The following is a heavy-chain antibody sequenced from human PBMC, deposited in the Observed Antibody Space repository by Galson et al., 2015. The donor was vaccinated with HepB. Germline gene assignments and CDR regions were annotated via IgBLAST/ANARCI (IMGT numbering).Heavy chain of an antibody. CDR1: GFTFNSYA. D-gene: IGHD3-16*01. J-gene: IGHJ6*02. V-gene: IGHV3-23*01. CDR2: IGGGGST. CDR3: AKGDVWGSAALNYGMDV. Sequence: SLRLSCAASGFTFNSYAMPWVRQAPGKGLEWVAAIGGGGSTSYAESVQGRFTISRDNSKNMVFLQMYSLRAEGTAVYYCAKGDVWGSAALNYGMDVWGQGTTVTVSS.